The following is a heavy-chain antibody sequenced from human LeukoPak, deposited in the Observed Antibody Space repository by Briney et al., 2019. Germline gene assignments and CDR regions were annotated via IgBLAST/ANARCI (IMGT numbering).Heavy chain of an antibody. CDR3: ARRKYYYGSGMTAEDMDV. J-gene: IGHJ6*03. Sequence: SETLSLTCTVSGGSISSYCWSWVRQPAGKGLEWIGRIYTSGSTNYNPSLKSRVTISVDTSKNQFSLKLSSVTAADTAVYYCARRKYYYGSGMTAEDMDVWGKGTTVTISS. D-gene: IGHD3-10*01. V-gene: IGHV4-4*07. CDR1: GGSISSYC. CDR2: IYTSGST.